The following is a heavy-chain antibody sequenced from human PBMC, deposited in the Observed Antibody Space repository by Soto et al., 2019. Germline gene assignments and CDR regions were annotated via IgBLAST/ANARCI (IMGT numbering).Heavy chain of an antibody. Sequence: NPSATLSLTCTVSGGSVSSGSYHWSWIRQTPGKGLEWIGYIYYSGTTNYNPSLKSRVTISVDRSRNLFSLRLSSVTAADTAVYYCVTEYYESRDYYKIAWGQGTLVTVSS. CDR1: GGSVSSGSYH. CDR3: VTEYYESRDYYKIA. D-gene: IGHD3-22*01. V-gene: IGHV4-61*01. CDR2: IYYSGTT. J-gene: IGHJ5*02.